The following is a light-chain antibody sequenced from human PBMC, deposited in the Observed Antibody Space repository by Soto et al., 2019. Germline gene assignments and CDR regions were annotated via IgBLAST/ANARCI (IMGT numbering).Light chain of an antibody. CDR2: DAS. CDR1: QTISNY. Sequence: DILLAQSPATLSLSPGERATLSCRASQTISNYLAWYQQKPGQAPRLLIYDASNRAAGIPARFSGRGSGADFPLTSSSLEPEDFAVYYCQQRRNWPQTFGQGTRVELK. J-gene: IGKJ1*01. V-gene: IGKV3-11*01. CDR3: QQRRNWPQT.